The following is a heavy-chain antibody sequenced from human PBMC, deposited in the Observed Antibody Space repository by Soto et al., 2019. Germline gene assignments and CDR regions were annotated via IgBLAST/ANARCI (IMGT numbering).Heavy chain of an antibody. J-gene: IGHJ6*03. Sequence: EVQLVESGGGLVQPGGSLRLSCAASGFPVSSTYMSWVRQTPGKGLEWVSIIYSGGGTYYADSVKGRFTISRHNSKNTLYLQLDSLRAEDTAVYYCARAGSEYSSSSVYHYYLDVWGKGTTVTVSS. CDR2: IYSGGGT. CDR3: ARAGSEYSSSSVYHYYLDV. CDR1: GFPVSSTY. D-gene: IGHD6-6*01. V-gene: IGHV3-53*04.